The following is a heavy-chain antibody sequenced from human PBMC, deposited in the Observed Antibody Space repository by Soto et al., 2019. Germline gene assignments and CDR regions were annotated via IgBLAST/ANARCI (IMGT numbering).Heavy chain of an antibody. J-gene: IGHJ4*02. D-gene: IGHD2-15*01. Sequence: GGSLRLSCAASGFTFSYYGMHWVRQAPGKGLEWVAVISYDGSNKYYADSVKGRFTISRDKSKNRLYLQMNSLRAEDTAVFYCAKDRRPHEYCSGGSCYNGFAYWGQGTLVTVYS. V-gene: IGHV3-30*18. CDR2: ISYDGSNK. CDR1: GFTFSYYG. CDR3: AKDRRPHEYCSGGSCYNGFAY.